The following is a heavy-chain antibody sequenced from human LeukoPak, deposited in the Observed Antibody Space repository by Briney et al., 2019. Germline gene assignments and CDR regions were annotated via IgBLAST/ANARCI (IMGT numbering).Heavy chain of an antibody. D-gene: IGHD3-10*02. CDR1: GYTFTSYG. V-gene: IGHV1-18*04. Sequence: ASVKVSCTASGYTFTSYGISWVRQAPGQGLEWMGWITAYNGNTNYAQKIQCRVTMTTDTSTSTAYMELRSLRSDDTAVYYCARGYSYLADLYVFGELFWADAFGMDVWGKGTTVTVSS. CDR3: ARGYSYLADLYVFGELFWADAFGMDV. J-gene: IGHJ6*04. CDR2: ITAYNGNT.